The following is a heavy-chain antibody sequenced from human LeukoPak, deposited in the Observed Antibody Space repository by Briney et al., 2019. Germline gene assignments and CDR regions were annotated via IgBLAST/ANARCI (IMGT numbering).Heavy chain of an antibody. Sequence: SETLSLTCAVYGGSFSGYYWSSIRQPPGKGLEWIGEINHSGSTNYNPSLKSRVTISVDTSKNQFSLKLSSVTAADTAVYYCARGGGYSGYKHGGWGQGTLVTVSS. V-gene: IGHV4-34*01. J-gene: IGHJ4*02. D-gene: IGHD5-12*01. CDR1: GGSFSGYY. CDR2: INHSGST. CDR3: ARGGGYSGYKHGG.